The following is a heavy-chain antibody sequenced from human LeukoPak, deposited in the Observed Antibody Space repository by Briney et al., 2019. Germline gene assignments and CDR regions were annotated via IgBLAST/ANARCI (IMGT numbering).Heavy chain of an antibody. CDR3: ARHINSSSWLVYFDY. J-gene: IGHJ4*02. CDR1: GFTFSDYY. V-gene: IGHV3-11*06. D-gene: IGHD6-13*01. CDR2: ISSSSSYT. Sequence: GGSLRLSCAASGFTFSDYYMSWIRQAPGKGLEWVSYISSSSSYTNYADSVKGRFTISRDNAKNSLYLQMNSLRAEDTAVYYCARHINSSSWLVYFDYWGQGTLVTVSS.